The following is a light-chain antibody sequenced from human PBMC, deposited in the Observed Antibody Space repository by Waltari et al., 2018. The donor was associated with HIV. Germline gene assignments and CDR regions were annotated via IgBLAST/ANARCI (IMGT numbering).Light chain of an antibody. J-gene: IGKJ2*01. CDR1: QRISSW. CDR2: KAS. Sequence: DIQMTQSPSTLSASVGDRVTVTCRASQRISSWLAWYQQKPGKAPNLMIYKASSLESGVPSRFSGSGSGTEFTLTISSLQPDDFATYYCQQYNSYPYTFGHGTKLEIK. V-gene: IGKV1-5*03. CDR3: QQYNSYPYT.